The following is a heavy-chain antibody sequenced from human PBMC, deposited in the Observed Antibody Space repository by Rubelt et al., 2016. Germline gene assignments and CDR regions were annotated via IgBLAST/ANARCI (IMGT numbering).Heavy chain of an antibody. CDR1: GGSFSGYY. CDR2: INQSGST. Sequence: QVQLQQWGAGLLKPSETLSLTCAVYGGSFSGYYWTWIRQPPGKGLEWIGEINQSGSTNYNPSLKSRVTVSVDTSKKQFSLNLSSVTAADTALYYCARLYSSTWTPYYFDYWGQGTLVTVSS. V-gene: IGHV4-34*01. J-gene: IGHJ4*02. D-gene: IGHD6-13*01. CDR3: ARLYSSTWTPYYFDY.